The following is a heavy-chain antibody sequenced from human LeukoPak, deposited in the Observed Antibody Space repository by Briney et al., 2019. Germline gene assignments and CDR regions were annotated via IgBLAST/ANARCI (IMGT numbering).Heavy chain of an antibody. CDR1: GFTFSSYW. D-gene: IGHD3-3*01. J-gene: IGHJ4*02. Sequence: PGGSLRLSCAASGFTFSSYWMHWVRQAPGKGLVWVSRINSDGSSTNYADSVKGRFTISRDNAQNTLYLQMNSLRAEDTAVYYCARESLGDFWSGSQSSDYWGQGTLATVSS. V-gene: IGHV3-74*01. CDR3: ARESLGDFWSGSQSSDY. CDR2: INSDGSST.